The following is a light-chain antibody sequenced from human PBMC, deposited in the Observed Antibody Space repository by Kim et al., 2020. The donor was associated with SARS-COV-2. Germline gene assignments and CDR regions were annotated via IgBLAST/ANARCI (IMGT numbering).Light chain of an antibody. V-gene: IGKV1-33*01. Sequence: DIQMTQSPSSLSASVGDRVTITCQASQDISNYLNWYQQKPGKAPKLLIYDASNLETGVPSRFSGSGSGTDFTFTISILQPEDIATYYCQQYDNLPLTVGGGTKVDIK. J-gene: IGKJ4*01. CDR2: DAS. CDR3: QQYDNLPLT. CDR1: QDISNY.